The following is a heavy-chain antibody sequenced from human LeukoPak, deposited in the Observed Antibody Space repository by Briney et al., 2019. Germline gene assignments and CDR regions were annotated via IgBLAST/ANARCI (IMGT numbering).Heavy chain of an antibody. CDR2: INTGGVST. J-gene: IGHJ4*02. D-gene: IGHD3-10*01. CDR3: AKDFGGAGSYYCPFDY. V-gene: IGHV3-23*01. CDR1: GFTFGSYG. Sequence: GGSLRLSCAASGFTFGSYGMSWVRQAPGKGLEWVSAINTGGVSTYYADSVKGRFTISRDNSRNTLYLQMNSLRAEDTAVYYCAKDFGGAGSYYCPFDYWGQGTLVTVSS.